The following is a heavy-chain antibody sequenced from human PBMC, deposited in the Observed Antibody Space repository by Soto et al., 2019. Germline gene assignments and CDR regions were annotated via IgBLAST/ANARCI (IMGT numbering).Heavy chain of an antibody. Sequence: QPQLQESGPGLVKPSETLSLTCAVSGGSIRSSDYYWGWIRQPPGTGLQLIGSIYYSGTTYYNPSLKSRVSISIDTSKNQFSLTLTSVTAADTAVYYCARGNVGETLSNYWYFDLWGRGTLVTVSS. CDR2: IYYSGTT. CDR1: GGSIRSSDYY. J-gene: IGHJ2*01. CDR3: ARGNVGETLSNYWYFDL. D-gene: IGHD1-26*01. V-gene: IGHV4-39*01.